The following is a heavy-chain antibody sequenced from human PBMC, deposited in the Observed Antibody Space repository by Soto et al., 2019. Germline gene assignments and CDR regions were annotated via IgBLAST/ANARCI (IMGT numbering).Heavy chain of an antibody. CDR1: GGSISSGGYY. CDR3: ARDGGEYCSGGSCYDGGYYFDY. CDR2: IYYSGST. J-gene: IGHJ4*02. Sequence: SETLSLTCTVSGGSISSGGYYWSWIRQHPGKGLEWIGYIYYSGSTYYNPSLKSRVTISVDTSKNQFSLKLSAVTAADTAVYYCARDGGEYCSGGSCYDGGYYFDYWGQGTLVTVSS. V-gene: IGHV4-31*03. D-gene: IGHD2-15*01.